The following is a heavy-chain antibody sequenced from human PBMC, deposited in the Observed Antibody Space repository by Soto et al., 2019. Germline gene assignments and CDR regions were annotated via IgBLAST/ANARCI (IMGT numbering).Heavy chain of an antibody. CDR2: ISWSGNNM. CDR3: VKGLNIDYNSRWFDFDY. J-gene: IGHJ4*02. V-gene: IGHV3-9*01. Sequence: EVQLVESGGGLVQPGRSLRLSCAASGFPFDDYAMYWVRQTPGKGLEWVSGISWSGNNMDYRDPVKGRFTISRDNAKNSLYLQMNSLRVEDTAVYYCVKGLNIDYNSRWFDFDYWGQGTVVTVSS. CDR1: GFPFDDYA. D-gene: IGHD3-22*01.